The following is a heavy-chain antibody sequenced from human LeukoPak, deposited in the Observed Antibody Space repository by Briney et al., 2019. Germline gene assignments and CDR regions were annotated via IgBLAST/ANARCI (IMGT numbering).Heavy chain of an antibody. V-gene: IGHV4-61*02. D-gene: IGHD3-22*01. CDR2: IYTSGST. CDR1: GGSISSGSYY. Sequence: SQTLSLTCTVSGGSISSGSYYWSWIRQPAGKGLEWIGRIYTSGSTNYNPSLKSRATISVDTSKKQFSLKLSSVTAADTAVYYCARHNSGYYSFWGQGTLVTVSS. J-gene: IGHJ4*02. CDR3: ARHNSGYYSF.